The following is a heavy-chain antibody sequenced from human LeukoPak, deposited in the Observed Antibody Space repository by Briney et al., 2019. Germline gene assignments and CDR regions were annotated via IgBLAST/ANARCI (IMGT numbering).Heavy chain of an antibody. D-gene: IGHD2-8*01. V-gene: IGHV3-23*01. CDR3: APTNGDSTRAPLFDY. CDR2: ISGSGGST. J-gene: IGHJ4*02. CDR1: GFTFSSYA. Sequence: GGSLRLSCAASGFTFSSYAMSWVRQAPGKGLEWVSAISGSGGSTYYADSVKGRFTISRDNSKNTLYLQMNSLRAEDTAVYYCAPTNGDSTRAPLFDYWGQGTLVTVSS.